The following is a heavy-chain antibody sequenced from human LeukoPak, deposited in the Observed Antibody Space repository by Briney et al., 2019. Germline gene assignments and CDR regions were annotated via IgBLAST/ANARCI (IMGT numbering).Heavy chain of an antibody. V-gene: IGHV3-30*04. CDR1: GFTFSTYA. CDR2: ITYDGSKK. CDR3: AKDPPPWYCIDGTCHGLGS. D-gene: IGHD2-15*01. Sequence: PGGSLRLSCAASGFTFSTYAMHWVRQATGKGLEWVAAITYDGSKKHYADSVKGRFTISRDNSENTLYLHMNNLRAEDTAMYYCAKDPPPWYCIDGTCHGLGSWGQGTLVTVSS. J-gene: IGHJ4*02.